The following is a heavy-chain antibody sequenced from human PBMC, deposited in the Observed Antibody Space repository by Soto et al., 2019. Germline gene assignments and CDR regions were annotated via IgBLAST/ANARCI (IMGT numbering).Heavy chain of an antibody. D-gene: IGHD6-6*01. CDR2: LIPIFGAA. CDR3: ARGRSSPDFDP. J-gene: IGHJ5*02. Sequence: QVQLVQSGAEVRKPGSSVKVSCKISGGTFTNYVISWLRQAPGQGLEWMGGLIPIFGAANLAQEFQGRVTITADESTSSVNMELSSHTSEDTAVYYSARGRSSPDFDPWGQGTLVTVSS. V-gene: IGHV1-69*01. CDR1: GGTFTNYV.